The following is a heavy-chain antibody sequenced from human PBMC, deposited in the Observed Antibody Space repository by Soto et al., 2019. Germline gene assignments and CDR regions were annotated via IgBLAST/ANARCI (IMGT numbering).Heavy chain of an antibody. CDR2: ISWNSDTV. CDR1: GFTFDDYA. CDR3: AKSPRRQRLTGWTHVFEI. J-gene: IGHJ3*02. V-gene: IGHV3-9*01. D-gene: IGHD2-15*01. Sequence: EVHLVESGGGLVLPGTSLRLSCAASGFTFDDYAMHWVRQAPGKGLEWVSGISWNSDTVVYADSVKGRFTISRDNAKNSLYLRMNSLRTEDTVLLYCAKSPRRQRLTGWTHVFEIWGRGTMVT.